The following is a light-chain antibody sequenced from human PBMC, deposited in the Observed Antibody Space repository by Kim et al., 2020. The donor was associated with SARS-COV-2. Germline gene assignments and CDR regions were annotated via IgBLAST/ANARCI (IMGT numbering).Light chain of an antibody. CDR2: YKSDSDN. CDR3: MIWHNSAFV. J-gene: IGLJ1*01. V-gene: IGLV5-45*02. Sequence: VLTQPSSLSASPGASASLTCTLRSGINVGTYRIYWYQQKPGSPPQYLLRYKSDSDNQKGSGVPSRFSGSKDASANAGILLISGLQSEDEADYYCMIWHNSAFVFGTGTKVTVL. CDR1: SGINVGTYR.